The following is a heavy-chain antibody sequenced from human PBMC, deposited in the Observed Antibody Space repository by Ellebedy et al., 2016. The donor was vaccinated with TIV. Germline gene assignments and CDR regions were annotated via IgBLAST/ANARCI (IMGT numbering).Heavy chain of an antibody. CDR1: GGTFSSYA. CDR3: ARDSSGSSSQDY. J-gene: IGHJ4*02. V-gene: IGHV1-69*13. CDR2: IIPIFGTA. Sequence: SVKVSXXASGGTFSSYAISWVRQAPGQGLEWMGGIIPIFGTANYAQKFQGRVTITADESTSTAYMELSSLRSEDTAVYYCARDSSGSSSQDYWGQGTLVTVSS. D-gene: IGHD6-13*01.